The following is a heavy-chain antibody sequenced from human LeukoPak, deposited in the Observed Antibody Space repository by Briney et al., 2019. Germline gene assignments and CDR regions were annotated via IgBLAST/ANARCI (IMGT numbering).Heavy chain of an antibody. CDR2: IYPGDSDT. CDR3: ARLAAPWIQLWLGAFDI. J-gene: IGHJ3*02. V-gene: IGHV5-51*01. D-gene: IGHD5-18*01. CDR1: GYSFTSYW. Sequence: GESLKISCKGSGYSFTSYWIGWVRQMPGKGLEWMGFIYPGDSDTRYSPSFQGQVTISADKSISTAYLQWSSLKASDTAMYYCARLAAPWIQLWLGAFDIWGQGTMVTVSS.